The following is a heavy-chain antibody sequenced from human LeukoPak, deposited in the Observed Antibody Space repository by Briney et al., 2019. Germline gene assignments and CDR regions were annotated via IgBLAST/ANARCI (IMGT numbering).Heavy chain of an antibody. CDR1: GFTFSGST. Sequence: GGSLKLTCATSGFTFSGSTIHWVRQAPGKGLEWIGHIRSKANSYVTIYGASVKGRFAISRDDSKNTAYLHMNSLKTEDTAVYYCVGDGHSNTGMNYWGQGTLVTVSS. V-gene: IGHV3-73*01. J-gene: IGHJ4*02. D-gene: IGHD2/OR15-2a*01. CDR3: VGDGHSNTGMNY. CDR2: IRSKANSYVT.